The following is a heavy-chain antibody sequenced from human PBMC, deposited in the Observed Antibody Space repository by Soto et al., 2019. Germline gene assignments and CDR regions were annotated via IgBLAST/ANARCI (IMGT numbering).Heavy chain of an antibody. Sequence: PSETLSLTCTISGDSISSGDYYWSWIRQPPGKGLEWIGYIYYSGSTYYNPSLKSRVTISLDTSKKQFSLKLSSVTAADTAIYYCGGAEAGTMFDPWGQGTLVTVSS. CDR2: IYYSGST. D-gene: IGHD6-13*01. J-gene: IGHJ5*02. CDR3: GGAEAGTMFDP. CDR1: GDSISSGDYY. V-gene: IGHV4-30-4*01.